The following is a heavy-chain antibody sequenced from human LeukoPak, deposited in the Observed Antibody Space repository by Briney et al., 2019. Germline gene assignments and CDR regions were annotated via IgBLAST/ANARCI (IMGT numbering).Heavy chain of an antibody. CDR1: GHVFTSYG. V-gene: IGHV1-18*01. CDR2: ISSHTGDT. D-gene: IGHD4-17*01. CDR3: ARDVRRLQLSTYFFDF. Sequence: ASVRVSCKASGHVFTSYGISWVRQAPGQGLEWMGWISSHTGDTRYAQRLQDRATMTTDISTTTAYLDLRSLRFDDTAVYYCARDVRRLQLSTYFFDFWGQGTLVSVSS. J-gene: IGHJ4*02.